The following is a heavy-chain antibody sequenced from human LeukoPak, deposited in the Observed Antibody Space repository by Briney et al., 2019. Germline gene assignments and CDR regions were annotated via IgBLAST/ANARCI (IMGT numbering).Heavy chain of an antibody. CDR2: IYYSGST. CDR3: ARSHPAYCGGDCPHNWFDP. J-gene: IGHJ5*02. CDR1: GGSISSSSYY. Sequence: SETLSLTCTVSGGSISSSSYYWGWIRQPPGKGPEWIGSIYYSGSTYYNPSLKSRVTISVDTSKNQFSLKLSSVTAADTAVYYCARSHPAYCGGDCPHNWFDPWGQGTLVTVSS. V-gene: IGHV4-39*01. D-gene: IGHD2-21*02.